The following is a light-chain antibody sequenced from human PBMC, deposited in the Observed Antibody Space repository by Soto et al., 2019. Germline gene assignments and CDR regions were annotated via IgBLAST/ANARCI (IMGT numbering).Light chain of an antibody. CDR1: QGISNY. J-gene: IGKJ1*01. Sequence: DIQMTQSPSSLSASVGDRVTITCRASQGISNYLAWYQQKAVKAPKLLIYGASTLQSGVPLRFSGSGSGTDFTLTISSPQPEDVATSYCQKYNSARRTLGQGTKVDLK. V-gene: IGKV1-27*01. CDR3: QKYNSARRT. CDR2: GAS.